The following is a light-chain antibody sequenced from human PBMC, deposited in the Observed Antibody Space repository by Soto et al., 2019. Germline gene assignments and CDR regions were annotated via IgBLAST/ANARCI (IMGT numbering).Light chain of an antibody. CDR1: SSNIGNNY. J-gene: IGLJ1*01. Sequence: QSVLTQPPSVSAAPGQKVTISCSGSSSNIGNNYVSWYQQHPGKAPKLIIYEVSYRPSGISNRFSGSKSGNTASLTISGLQAEDEADYYCSSYTSSTNYVFGTGTKVTAL. CDR3: SSYTSSTNYV. CDR2: EVS. V-gene: IGLV2-14*01.